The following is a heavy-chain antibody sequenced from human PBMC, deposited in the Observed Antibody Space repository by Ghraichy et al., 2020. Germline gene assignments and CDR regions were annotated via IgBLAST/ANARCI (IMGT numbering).Heavy chain of an antibody. J-gene: IGHJ4*02. CDR2: IKRDGSYM. V-gene: IGHV3-74*01. D-gene: IGHD1-26*01. CDR3: ATIEWGPGHY. Sequence: GGSLRLSCAASGFTFSSYWMHWVRQVPGKWLMWVARIKRDGSYMDYAESVKGRFTISRDNAKNTLYLQMNSLRAEDTAVYYCATIEWGPGHYWGQGTLVTVSS. CDR1: GFTFSSYW.